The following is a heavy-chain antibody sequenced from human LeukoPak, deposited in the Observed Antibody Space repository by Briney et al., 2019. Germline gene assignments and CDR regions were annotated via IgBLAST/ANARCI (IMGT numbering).Heavy chain of an antibody. CDR3: ARDRSPTNGGFDY. Sequence: GGSLRFSGAASGFTFSGYGRLGFRQAPGKGLFWVSRINIDGSDTTYADSVKGRFTISRDNAKSTLYLQMNSLRVEDTAVYFCARDRSPTNGGFDYWGQGTLVTVSS. D-gene: IGHD7-27*01. V-gene: IGHV3-74*01. CDR2: INIDGSDT. CDR1: GFTFSGYG. J-gene: IGHJ4*02.